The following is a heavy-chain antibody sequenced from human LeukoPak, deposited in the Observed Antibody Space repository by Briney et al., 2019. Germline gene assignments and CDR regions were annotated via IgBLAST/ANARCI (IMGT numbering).Heavy chain of an antibody. CDR3: ATVDTAMALPA. CDR2: IYHSGST. J-gene: IGHJ5*02. Sequence: SSETLSLTCTVSGGSISSGGYYWSWIRQPPGKGLEWIGYIYHSGSTYYNPSLKSRVTISVDRSKNQFSLKLSSVTAADTAVYYCATVDTAMALPAWGQGTLVTVSS. V-gene: IGHV4-30-2*01. D-gene: IGHD5-18*01. CDR1: GGSISSGGYY.